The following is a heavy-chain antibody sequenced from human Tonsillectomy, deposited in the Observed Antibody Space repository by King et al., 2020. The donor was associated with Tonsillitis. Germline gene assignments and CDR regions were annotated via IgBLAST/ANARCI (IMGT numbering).Heavy chain of an antibody. CDR3: ARGGEYYYGSGSYSPANWFDP. Sequence: VQLQQWGAGLLKPSETLSLTCAVYGGSFSGYYWTWIRQPPGKGLEWIGEINHSGSTNYNPSLKSRVTISVDRSKNQFSLKLSSVTAADTAVYYCARGGEYYYGSGSYSPANWFDPWGQGTLVTVSS. J-gene: IGHJ5*02. D-gene: IGHD3-10*01. CDR2: INHSGST. CDR1: GGSFSGYY. V-gene: IGHV4-34*01.